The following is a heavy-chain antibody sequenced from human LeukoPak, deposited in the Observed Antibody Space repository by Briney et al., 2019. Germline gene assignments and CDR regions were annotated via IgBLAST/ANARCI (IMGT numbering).Heavy chain of an antibody. Sequence: GGSLRLSCAASGFTFSSYAMSWVRQAPGKGLEWVSAISGSGGSTYYADPVKGRFTISRDNSKNTLYLQMNSLRAEDTAVYYCARDSGYDLFGLRYYNWFDPWGQGTLVTVSS. V-gene: IGHV3-23*01. CDR1: GFTFSSYA. CDR2: ISGSGGST. D-gene: IGHD5-12*01. J-gene: IGHJ5*02. CDR3: ARDSGYDLFGLRYYNWFDP.